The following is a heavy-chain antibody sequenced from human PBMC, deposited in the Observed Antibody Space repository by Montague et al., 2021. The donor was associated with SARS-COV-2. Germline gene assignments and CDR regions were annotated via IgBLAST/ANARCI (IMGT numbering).Heavy chain of an antibody. CDR2: ISYYGSNK. CDR3: AREDPVDTLDY. Sequence: SLRLSCAASGFTFSSYAKHWVRQAPGKGLEWVAVISYYGSNKYYADSVKGRFTISRDNSKNTLYLQMNSLRAEDTAVYYCAREDPVDTLDYWGQGTLVPDSA. D-gene: IGHD5-18*01. CDR1: GFTFSSYA. J-gene: IGHJ4*02. V-gene: IGHV3-30-3*01.